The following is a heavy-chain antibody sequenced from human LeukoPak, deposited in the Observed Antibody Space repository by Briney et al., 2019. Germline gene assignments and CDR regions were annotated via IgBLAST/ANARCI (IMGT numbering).Heavy chain of an antibody. V-gene: IGHV4-34*01. J-gene: IGHJ4*02. CDR2: IKQSGST. D-gene: IGHD6-19*01. CDR3: ARLTVAVKVDY. CDR1: GGSFSGYY. Sequence: SETLSLTCAVCGGSFSGYYWSWIRQPPGKGREWIGEIKQSGSTNYNPSLKSRVTISVDTSKNQLSRKLSSVTAADTAAYYWARLTVAVKVDYWGQGTLVTVSS.